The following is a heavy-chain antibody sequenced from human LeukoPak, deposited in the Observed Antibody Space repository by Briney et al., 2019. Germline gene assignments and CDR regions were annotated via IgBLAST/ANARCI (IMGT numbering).Heavy chain of an antibody. CDR2: INHSGST. CDR3: ARVGVLGY. D-gene: IGHD2-8*01. V-gene: IGHV4-34*01. J-gene: IGHJ4*02. CDR1: GGSFSGYY. Sequence: SETLSLTCAVYGGSFSGYYWSWIRQPPGKGLEWIGEINHSGSTNYNPSLKSRVTISVDTSKNQSSLKLSSVTAADTAVYYCARVGVLGYWGQGTLVTVSS.